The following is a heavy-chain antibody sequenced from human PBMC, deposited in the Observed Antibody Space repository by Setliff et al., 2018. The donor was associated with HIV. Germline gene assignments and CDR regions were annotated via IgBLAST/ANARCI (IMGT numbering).Heavy chain of an antibody. V-gene: IGHV4-34*01. CDR2: VYHSGST. CDR3: ARDMTNYYDRSGSFGWFAP. J-gene: IGHJ5*02. CDR1: GRSLSGYY. D-gene: IGHD3-22*01. Sequence: PSETLSLTCAVYGRSLSGYYWSWIRQPPGKGLEWIGSVYHSGSTYYNPSLKSRVTISVDKSKNQFSVKLRSVTAADTAVYYCARDMTNYYDRSGSFGWFAPWGQGTPVTVSS.